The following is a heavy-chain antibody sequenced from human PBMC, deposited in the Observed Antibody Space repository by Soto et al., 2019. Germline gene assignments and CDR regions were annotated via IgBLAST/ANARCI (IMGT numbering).Heavy chain of an antibody. D-gene: IGHD2-15*01. CDR2: IFSDNER. V-gene: IGHV2-26*01. CDR1: GFSLTTGKMG. J-gene: IGHJ6*02. CDR3: SKHTAASEHYSLSLHG. Sequence: SVPTLVNPTETVTLTCTVSGFSLTTGKMGVSWTRQPPGKALEWLAHIFSDNERSYSTSLQGRLTISKDTSGSQVVLSMTNVDPVGRGKDYFSKHTAASEHYSLSLHGWG.